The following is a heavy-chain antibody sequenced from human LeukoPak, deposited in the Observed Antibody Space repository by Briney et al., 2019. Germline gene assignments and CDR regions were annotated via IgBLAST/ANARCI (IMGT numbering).Heavy chain of an antibody. Sequence: ASVQVSCKASGYTFTGYYMHWVRQAPGQGLGWVGWINPNSGGTNYAQKFQGRVTMTRDTSISTAYMELSRLRSDDTAVYYCARHDYGDYVRAFDIWGQGTMVTVSS. CDR2: INPNSGGT. J-gene: IGHJ3*02. CDR3: ARHDYGDYVRAFDI. CDR1: GYTFTGYY. D-gene: IGHD4-17*01. V-gene: IGHV1-2*02.